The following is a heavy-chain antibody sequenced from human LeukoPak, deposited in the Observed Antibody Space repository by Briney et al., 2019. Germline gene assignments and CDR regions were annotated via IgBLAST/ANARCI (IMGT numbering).Heavy chain of an antibody. CDR2: ISGSGGST. V-gene: IGHV3-23*01. CDR1: GFTFSSYG. CDR3: AKRIPIRMGGHFDY. J-gene: IGHJ4*02. Sequence: GGSLRLSCAASGFTFSSYGMNWVRQAPGKGLEWVSAISGSGGSTHHADSVKGRFTISRDNSKNTLYLQMNSLRAEDTAVYYCAKRIPIRMGGHFDYWGQGTLVTVSS. D-gene: IGHD2-15*01.